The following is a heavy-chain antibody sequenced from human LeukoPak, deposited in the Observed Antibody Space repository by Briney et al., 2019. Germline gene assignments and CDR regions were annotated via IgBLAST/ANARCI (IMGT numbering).Heavy chain of an antibody. D-gene: IGHD6-13*01. V-gene: IGHV1-69*04. Sequence: SVKVSCKASGGTFSSYAISWVRQAPGQGLAWMGRIIPILGIANYAQKFQGRVTITADKSTSTAYMELSSLRSEDTAVYYCARSGIAAAGTNYWGQGTLVTVSS. CDR2: IIPILGIA. CDR3: ARSGIAAAGTNY. J-gene: IGHJ4*02. CDR1: GGTFSSYA.